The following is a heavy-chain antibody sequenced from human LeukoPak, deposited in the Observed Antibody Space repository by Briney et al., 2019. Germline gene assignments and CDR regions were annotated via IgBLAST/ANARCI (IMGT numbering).Heavy chain of an antibody. D-gene: IGHD6-13*01. CDR3: ASPPGIAAD. V-gene: IGHV4-34*01. J-gene: IGHJ4*02. CDR2: INHSGST. CDR1: GGSFSGYY. Sequence: PSETLSLTCAVYGGSFSGYYWSWIRQPPGKGLEWIGEINHSGSTNYNPSLKSRVTISVDTSKNQFSLKLSSVTAADTAVYYCASPPGIAADWGQGTLVTVSP.